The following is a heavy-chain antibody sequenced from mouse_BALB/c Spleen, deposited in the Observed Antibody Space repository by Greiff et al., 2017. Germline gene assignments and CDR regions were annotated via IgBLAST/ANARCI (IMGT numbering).Heavy chain of an antibody. CDR2: ISSGSSTI. Sequence: DVQLVESGGGLVQPGGSRKLSCAASGFTFSSFGMHWVRQAPEKGLEWVAYISSGSSTIYYADTVKGRFTISRDNPKNTLFLQMTSLRSEDTAMYYCARVYYGNYVYAMDYWGQGTSVTVSS. V-gene: IGHV5-17*02. CDR1: GFTFSSFG. D-gene: IGHD2-1*01. CDR3: ARVYYGNYVYAMDY. J-gene: IGHJ4*01.